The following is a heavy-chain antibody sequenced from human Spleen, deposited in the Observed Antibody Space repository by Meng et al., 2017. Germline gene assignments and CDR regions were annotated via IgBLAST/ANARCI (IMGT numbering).Heavy chain of an antibody. J-gene: IGHJ6*02. CDR1: GGSISSYY. V-gene: IGHV4-59*12. CDR3: ARVGRNDFWSGYPYYYYGMDV. CDR2: KYNSGST. D-gene: IGHD3-3*01. Sequence: SETLSLTCTVSGGSISSYYWSWIRQPPGKGLEWIGYKYNSGSTIYNPSLKSRVTISVDTSKNQFSLKLSSVPATDTAVYYCARVGRNDFWSGYPYYYYGMDVWGQGTTVTVSS.